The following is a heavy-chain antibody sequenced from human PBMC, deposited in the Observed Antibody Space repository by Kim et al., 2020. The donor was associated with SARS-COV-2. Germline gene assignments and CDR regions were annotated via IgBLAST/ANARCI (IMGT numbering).Heavy chain of an antibody. D-gene: IGHD6-19*01. Sequence: SVKVSCKASGGTFSSYAISWVRQAPGQGLEWMGGIIPIFGTANYAQKFQGRVTITADESTSTAYMELSSLRSEDTAVYYCAIAVAGSDAFDIWGQGTMVTVSS. CDR3: AIAVAGSDAFDI. V-gene: IGHV1-69*13. CDR1: GGTFSSYA. CDR2: IIPIFGTA. J-gene: IGHJ3*02.